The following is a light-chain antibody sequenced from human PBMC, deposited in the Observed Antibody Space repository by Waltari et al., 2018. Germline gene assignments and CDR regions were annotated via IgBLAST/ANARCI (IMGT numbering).Light chain of an antibody. CDR2: NNN. CDR3: SAWDDRLNVFVV. CDR1: SSNIGSNP. J-gene: IGLJ2*01. V-gene: IGLV1-44*01. Sequence: QSVLTQPPSASGTPGQRVTIPCSGTSSNIGSNPVNWYQQLPGTAPKLLISNNNQRPSGVPDRFSGSKSGTSASLAISGLQSEDEADYFCSAWDDRLNVFVVFGGGTKLTVL.